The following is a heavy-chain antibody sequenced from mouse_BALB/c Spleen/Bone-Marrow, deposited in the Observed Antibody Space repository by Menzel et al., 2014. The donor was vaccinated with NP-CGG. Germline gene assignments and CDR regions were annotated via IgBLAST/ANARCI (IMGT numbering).Heavy chain of an antibody. Sequence: EVQGVESGGGLVQPGGSRKLSCAASGFTFSSFGMHWVRRAPEKGLEWVAYISSGSSTIYYADTVKGRFTISRDNPKNTLFLQMTSLRSEDTAMYYCARYGYYDAMDYWGQGTSVTVSS. D-gene: IGHD2-2*01. CDR1: GFTFSSFG. CDR3: ARYGYYDAMDY. V-gene: IGHV5-17*02. CDR2: ISSGSSTI. J-gene: IGHJ4*01.